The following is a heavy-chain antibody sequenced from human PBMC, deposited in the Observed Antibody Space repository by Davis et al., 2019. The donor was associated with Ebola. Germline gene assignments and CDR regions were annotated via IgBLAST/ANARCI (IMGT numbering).Heavy chain of an antibody. Sequence: PSETLSLTCTVSGGSISSYYWSWIRQPPGKGLEWIGYIYYSGSTNYNPSLKSRVTISVDTSKNQFSLKLSSVTAADTAVYYCARVEDSSSWYADYWGQGTLVTVSS. J-gene: IGHJ4*02. CDR1: GGSISSYY. CDR3: ARVEDSSSWYADY. CDR2: IYYSGST. V-gene: IGHV4-59*12. D-gene: IGHD6-13*01.